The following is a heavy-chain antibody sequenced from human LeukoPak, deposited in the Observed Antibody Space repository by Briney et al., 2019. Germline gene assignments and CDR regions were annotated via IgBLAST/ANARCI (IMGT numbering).Heavy chain of an antibody. J-gene: IGHJ4*02. CDR3: ARRINDILTGSQYYFDY. CDR1: GGSISSSSYY. V-gene: IGHV4-39*01. CDR2: IYYSGST. Sequence: SETLSLTCTVSGGSISSSSYYWGWIRQPPGKGLEWIGSIYYSGSTYYNPSLKSRVTISVDTSKNQFSLKLSSVTAADTAVYYCARRINDILTGSQYYFDYWGQGTLVTVSS. D-gene: IGHD3-9*01.